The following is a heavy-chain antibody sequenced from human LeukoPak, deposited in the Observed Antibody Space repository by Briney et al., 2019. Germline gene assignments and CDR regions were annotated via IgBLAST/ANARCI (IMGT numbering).Heavy chain of an antibody. CDR3: ARLGDTAMGAYYFDY. CDR1: GFTFDDYA. CDR2: ISWNSGSI. J-gene: IGHJ4*02. D-gene: IGHD5-18*01. V-gene: IGHV3-9*03. Sequence: PGGSLRLSCAASGFTFDDYAMHWVRQAPGKGLEWFSGISWNSGSIGYADSVKGRFTISRDNAKNSLYLQMNSLRAEDMALYYCARLGDTAMGAYYFDYWGQGTLVTVSS.